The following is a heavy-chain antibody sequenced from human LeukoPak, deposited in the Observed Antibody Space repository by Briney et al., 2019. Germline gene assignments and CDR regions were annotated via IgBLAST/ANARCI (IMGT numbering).Heavy chain of an antibody. D-gene: IGHD3-10*01. J-gene: IGHJ5*02. CDR1: EFTLSDHW. V-gene: IGHV3-7*04. CDR3: ARGHYGLAS. CDR2: INQAGSEK. Sequence: PGGSLRLSCAPSEFTLSDHWMSWVRHAPGKGLEWVAHINQAGSEKQYVDSVKGRFTISRDNTRNSLFLHMNSLRPEDSAVYYCARGHYGLASWGQGTLVTVSS.